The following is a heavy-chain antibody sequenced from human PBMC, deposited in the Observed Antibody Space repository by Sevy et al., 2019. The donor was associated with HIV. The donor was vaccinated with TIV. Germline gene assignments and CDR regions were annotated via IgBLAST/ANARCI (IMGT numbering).Heavy chain of an antibody. Sequence: SETLSLTCTVSGGSITSYYWNWIRQRPGKGLEWIGHVFHTGDSNYNPSLKSRITISLATSKNHFPLNLSPLTAAETATYYCARSRAHPRDSDDGFATWGRGTMVTVSS. V-gene: IGHV4-59*01. J-gene: IGHJ3*02. D-gene: IGHD2-21*01. CDR3: ARSRAHPRDSDDGFAT. CDR2: VFHTGDS. CDR1: GGSITSYY.